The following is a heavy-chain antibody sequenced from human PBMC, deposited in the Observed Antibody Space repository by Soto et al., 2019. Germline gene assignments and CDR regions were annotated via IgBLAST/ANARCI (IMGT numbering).Heavy chain of an antibody. CDR1: GGSFSGYY. D-gene: IGHD3-10*01. V-gene: IGHV4-34*02. Sequence: QVQLQQWGAGLLKPSATLSLTCAVHGGSFSGYYWTWIRQAPGKGLEWVGEATHSGGTNYSPSLRSRVTISVDTSRKQFSLRLSSGTAADTAIYYCARGREMVWFGEETFGVDVWGQGTTVTVSS. CDR2: ATHSGGT. J-gene: IGHJ6*02. CDR3: ARGREMVWFGEETFGVDV.